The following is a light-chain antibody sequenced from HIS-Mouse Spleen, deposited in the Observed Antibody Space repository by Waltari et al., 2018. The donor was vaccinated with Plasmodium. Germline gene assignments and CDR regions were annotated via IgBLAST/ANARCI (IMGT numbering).Light chain of an antibody. Sequence: EIVMTQSPATLSVSPGERATLSCRASQSVSSNLAWYHQKPGQAPRLLIYGASTRATGIPARFSGSGSGTEFTLNISSLQSEDFAVYYCQQYNNWSFTFGPGTKVDIK. CDR1: QSVSSN. J-gene: IGKJ3*01. V-gene: IGKV3-15*01. CDR2: GAS. CDR3: QQYNNWSFT.